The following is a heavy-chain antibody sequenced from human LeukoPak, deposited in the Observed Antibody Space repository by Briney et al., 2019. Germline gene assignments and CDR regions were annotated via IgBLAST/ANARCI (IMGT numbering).Heavy chain of an antibody. V-gene: IGHV5-51*01. Sequence: GESLKISCKGSGYSFANYWIGWVRQMPGKDLEWMGIIYPGYSDTRYSPSFQGQVTISADKSISTAYLQWSSLKASDTAIYYCARRITSNSWPDFWGQGALVTVSS. CDR3: ARRITSNSWPDF. J-gene: IGHJ4*02. CDR2: IYPGYSDT. CDR1: GYSFANYW. D-gene: IGHD6-13*01.